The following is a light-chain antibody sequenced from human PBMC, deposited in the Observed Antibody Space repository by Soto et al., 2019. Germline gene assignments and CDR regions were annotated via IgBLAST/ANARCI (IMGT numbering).Light chain of an antibody. Sequence: QSVLTQPPSVSAAPGQTVTISCSGSSSNIWSKYVSWYQHIPGTAPKLLIYEDNKRPSGVPDRISGSKSGTSATLGITGLQTGDEADFYCVSWDTSLSGKVFGGGTKLTVL. J-gene: IGLJ2*01. CDR2: EDN. CDR3: VSWDTSLSGKV. CDR1: SSNIWSKY. V-gene: IGLV1-51*01.